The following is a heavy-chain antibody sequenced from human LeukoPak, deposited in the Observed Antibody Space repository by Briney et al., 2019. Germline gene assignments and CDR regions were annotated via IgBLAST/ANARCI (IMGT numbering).Heavy chain of an antibody. CDR1: GGSISSYY. Sequence: SETLSLTCTVSGGSISSYYWSWIRQPPGKGLEWIGEINHSGSTNYNPSLKSRVTISVDTSKNQFSLKLSSVTAADTAVYYCASSPVGAPDYWGQGTLVTVSS. CDR2: INHSGST. D-gene: IGHD1-26*01. CDR3: ASSPVGAPDY. V-gene: IGHV4-34*01. J-gene: IGHJ4*02.